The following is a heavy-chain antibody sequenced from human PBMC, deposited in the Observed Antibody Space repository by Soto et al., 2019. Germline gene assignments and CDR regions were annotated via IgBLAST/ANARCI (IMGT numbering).Heavy chain of an antibody. CDR1: GFTFTSFA. CDR3: AKDALYNYEKLNY. J-gene: IGHJ4*02. D-gene: IGHD5-18*01. V-gene: IGHV3-23*01. CDR2: MSGSGNEI. Sequence: EVQLLESGGDLVQPGGSLRLSCAASGFTFTSFAMSWVRQAPGKGLEWISCMSGSGNEIYCADSVKGRFTISRDNPKNTVYLHMSSLRAEDTAVYYCAKDALYNYEKLNYWGQGTLVTVSS.